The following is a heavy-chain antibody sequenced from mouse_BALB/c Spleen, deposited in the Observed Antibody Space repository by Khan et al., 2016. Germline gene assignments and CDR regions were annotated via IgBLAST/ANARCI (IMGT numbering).Heavy chain of an antibody. Sequence: QMQLVQSGPELKKPGETVKISCKASGYNFENYGMNWVKQAPGKGLEWMGWIKTYTGESTYADDFKGRFAFSSEASASTAYLQIHNLKNEDMATXVCARRRLLDLCYAMGYWGQGTSGTGSA. CDR1: GYNFENYG. V-gene: IGHV9-1*02. J-gene: IGHJ4*01. CDR3: ARRRLLDLCYAMGY. CDR2: IKTYTGES. D-gene: IGHD3-1*01.